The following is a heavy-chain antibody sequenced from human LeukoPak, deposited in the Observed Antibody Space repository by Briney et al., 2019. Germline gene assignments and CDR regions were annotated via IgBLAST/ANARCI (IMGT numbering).Heavy chain of an antibody. V-gene: IGHV4-59*01. J-gene: IGHJ2*01. CDR2: IYYTGST. Sequence: PSETLSLTCTVSGGSISNYYWSWKRQPPGKGLEWIGYIYYTGSTNYNPSLKSRVTMSVDTSKNQFSLKLSSVTAADTAVYYCARAPHSYDSGTYSVQHYFDLWGRGTLVTVSS. D-gene: IGHD3-22*01. CDR1: GGSISNYY. CDR3: ARAPHSYDSGTYSVQHYFDL.